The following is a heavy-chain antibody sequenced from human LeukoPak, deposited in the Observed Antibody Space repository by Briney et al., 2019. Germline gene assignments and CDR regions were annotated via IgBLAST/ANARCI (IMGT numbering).Heavy chain of an antibody. CDR2: ISGSGGST. CDR3: AKSTLAAAGTGYYYYGMAV. CDR1: GFTFSSYA. J-gene: IGHJ6*02. D-gene: IGHD6-13*01. V-gene: IGHV3-23*01. Sequence: GGSLRLSCATSGFTFSSYAMSWVRQAPGKGLEWVSAISGSGGSTYYADSVKGRFTISRDNSKNTLYLQMNSLRAEDTAVYYCAKSTLAAAGTGYYYYGMAVWGQGTTVTVSS.